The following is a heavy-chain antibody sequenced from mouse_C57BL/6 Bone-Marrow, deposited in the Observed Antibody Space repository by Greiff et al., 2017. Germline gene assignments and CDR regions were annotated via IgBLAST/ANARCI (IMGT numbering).Heavy chain of an antibody. CDR3: TTEGDYEDAMDY. V-gene: IGHV14-1*01. Sequence: VQLQQSGAELVRPGASVKLSCTASGFNIKDYYMHWVKQRPEQGLEWIGRIDPEDGDTEYAPKFKGKATMTEDTSSNTAYLQLSSLTSEYTAVYYCTTEGDYEDAMDYWGQGTSVTVSS. J-gene: IGHJ4*01. CDR1: GFNIKDYY. D-gene: IGHD2-4*01. CDR2: IDPEDGDT.